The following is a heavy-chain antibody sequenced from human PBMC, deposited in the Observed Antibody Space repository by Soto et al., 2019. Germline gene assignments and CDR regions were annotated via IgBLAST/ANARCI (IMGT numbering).Heavy chain of an antibody. J-gene: IGHJ4*02. CDR2: SKNKADSYTT. CDR1: GFTFSDHY. D-gene: IGHD3-10*01. CDR3: TVWGSGNDFGAA. Sequence: EVQLVESGGGLVQPGGSLRLSCAASGFTFSDHYMDWFRQAPGKGMEWVGRSKNKADSYTTEDAASVKGRFTISRDGSKNSLFLQMNSLKTEDSVVYYCTVWGSGNDFGAAWGQGILVNVSS. V-gene: IGHV3-72*01.